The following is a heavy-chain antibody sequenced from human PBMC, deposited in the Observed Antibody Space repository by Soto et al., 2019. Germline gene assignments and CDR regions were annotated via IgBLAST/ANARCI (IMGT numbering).Heavy chain of an antibody. J-gene: IGHJ6*02. Sequence: SETLSLTCTVSRGSISSYYWSWIRQPPGKGLEWIGSIYYSGSTYYNPSLKSRVTISVDTSKNQFSLKLSSVTAADTAVYYCARPSPQVVAATHYYYYGMDVWGQGTTVTVS. CDR3: ARPSPQVVAATHYYYYGMDV. CDR1: RGSISSYY. D-gene: IGHD2-15*01. CDR2: IYYSGST. V-gene: IGHV4-59*05.